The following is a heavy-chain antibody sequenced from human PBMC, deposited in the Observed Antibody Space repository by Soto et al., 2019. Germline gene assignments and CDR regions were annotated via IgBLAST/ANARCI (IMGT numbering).Heavy chain of an antibody. Sequence: SVKVSCKASGGTFSSYAISWVRQAPGQGLEWMGGIIPIFGTANYAQKFQGRVTITADESTSTAYMELSSLRSEDTAVYYCAREWRYSSSWYPAVAGSYNYYYGMDVWGQGTTVTSP. V-gene: IGHV1-69*13. J-gene: IGHJ6*02. D-gene: IGHD6-13*01. CDR1: GGTFSSYA. CDR2: IIPIFGTA. CDR3: AREWRYSSSWYPAVAGSYNYYYGMDV.